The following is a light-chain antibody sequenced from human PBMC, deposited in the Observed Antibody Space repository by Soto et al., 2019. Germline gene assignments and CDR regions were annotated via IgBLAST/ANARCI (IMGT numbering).Light chain of an antibody. CDR3: QQRSNWPPRIT. Sequence: PGERATLSCSASQGVSSYSAWYQQKPGQAPRLLIYDASNRATGIPARFSGSGSGTDFTLTISSLEPEDFAVYYCQQRSNWPPRITFGQGTRLEIK. CDR1: QGVSSY. J-gene: IGKJ5*01. V-gene: IGKV3-11*01. CDR2: DAS.